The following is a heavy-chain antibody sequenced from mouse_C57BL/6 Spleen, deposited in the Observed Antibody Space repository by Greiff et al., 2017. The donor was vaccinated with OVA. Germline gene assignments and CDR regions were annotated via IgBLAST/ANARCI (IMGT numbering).Heavy chain of an antibody. J-gene: IGHJ2*01. CDR3: ARDGIYYGNYVFDY. V-gene: IGHV5-16*01. CDR1: GFTFSDYY. Sequence: EVQVVESEGGLVQPGSSMKLSCTASGFTFSDYYMAWVRQVPEKGLEWVANINYDGSSTYYLDSLKSRFIISRDNAKNILYLQMSSLKSEDTATYYCARDGIYYGNYVFDYWGQGTTLTVSS. CDR2: INYDGSST. D-gene: IGHD2-1*01.